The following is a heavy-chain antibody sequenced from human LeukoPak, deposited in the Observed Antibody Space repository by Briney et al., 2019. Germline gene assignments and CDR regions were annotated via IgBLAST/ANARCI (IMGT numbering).Heavy chain of an antibody. CDR2: IYYSGST. Sequence: SETLSLTCTVSGGSISSYYWSWIRQPPGKGLEWIGYIYYSGSTNYNPSLKSRVTISVNTSKNQFSLKLSSVTAADTAVYYCARLVPDGYNPHFDYWGQGTLVTVSS. CDR1: GGSISSYY. J-gene: IGHJ4*02. V-gene: IGHV4-59*01. CDR3: ARLVPDGYNPHFDY. D-gene: IGHD5-24*01.